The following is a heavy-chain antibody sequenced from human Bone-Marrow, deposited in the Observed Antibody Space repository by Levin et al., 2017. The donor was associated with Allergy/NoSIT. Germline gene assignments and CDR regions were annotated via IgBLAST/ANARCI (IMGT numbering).Heavy chain of an antibody. Sequence: PSETLSLTCTVSGGSITSGDYYWSWVRQSPGKGLEWIGYIHYSGNTYYNPSLKSRVTISRDTSENQFSLTVTSVTTADAALYFCARAYDFWTGTPGMYYYAMDVWGQGTTVTVSS. D-gene: IGHD3-3*01. CDR2: IHYSGNT. V-gene: IGHV4-30-4*01. CDR1: GGSITSGDYY. CDR3: ARAYDFWTGTPGMYYYAMDV. J-gene: IGHJ6*02.